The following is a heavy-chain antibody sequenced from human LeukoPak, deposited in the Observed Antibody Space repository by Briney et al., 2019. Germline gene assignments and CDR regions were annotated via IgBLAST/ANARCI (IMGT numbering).Heavy chain of an antibody. CDR2: INAGNGNT. Sequence: ASVKVSCKASGYTFTSYAMHWVRQAPRQRLEWMGWINAGNGNTKYSQKFQGRVTMTRDTSISTAYMELSRLRSDDTAVYYCATRIAVAGFDYWGQGTLVTVSS. D-gene: IGHD6-19*01. CDR3: ATRIAVAGFDY. V-gene: IGHV1-3*01. J-gene: IGHJ4*02. CDR1: GYTFTSYA.